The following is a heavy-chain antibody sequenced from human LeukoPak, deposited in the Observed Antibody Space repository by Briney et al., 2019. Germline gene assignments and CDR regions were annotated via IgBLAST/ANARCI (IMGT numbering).Heavy chain of an antibody. CDR1: GFTFSSYG. V-gene: IGHV3-30*02. D-gene: IGHD2-21*02. Sequence: GGSLRLSCAASGFTFSSYGMHWVRQAPGRGLEWVAFIRYDGSNKYYADSVKGRFTISRDNSKNTLYLQMNSLRAEDTAVYYCARGIVVVTAVDYFDYWGQGTLVTVSS. CDR3: ARGIVVVTAVDYFDY. CDR2: IRYDGSNK. J-gene: IGHJ4*02.